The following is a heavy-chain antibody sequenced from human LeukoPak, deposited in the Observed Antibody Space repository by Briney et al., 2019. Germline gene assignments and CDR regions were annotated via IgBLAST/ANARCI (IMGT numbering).Heavy chain of an antibody. CDR2: INPNSGGT. D-gene: IGHD2-21*02. V-gene: IGHV1-2*02. Sequence: ASVKVSCKASGYTFTGYYMHWVRQAPGQGLEWMGWINPNSGGTNYAQKFQGRVTMTRDTSISTACMELSRLRSDDTAVYYCARVFGDSYALLDYWGQGTLVTVSS. CDR1: GYTFTGYY. CDR3: ARVFGDSYALLDY. J-gene: IGHJ4*02.